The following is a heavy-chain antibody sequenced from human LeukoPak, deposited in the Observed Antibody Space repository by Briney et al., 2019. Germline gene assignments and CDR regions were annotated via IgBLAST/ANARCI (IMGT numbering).Heavy chain of an antibody. CDR1: GYTFTGYY. CDR2: INPNSGGT. Sequence: ASVKVSCKASGYTFTGYYMHWVRQAPGQGLEWMGWINPNSGGTNYAQKFQGRVTMTRDTFISTAYMELSRLRSDDTAVYYCARDFTSRIVGALNAFDIWGQGTMVTVSS. D-gene: IGHD1-26*01. J-gene: IGHJ3*02. CDR3: ARDFTSRIVGALNAFDI. V-gene: IGHV1-2*02.